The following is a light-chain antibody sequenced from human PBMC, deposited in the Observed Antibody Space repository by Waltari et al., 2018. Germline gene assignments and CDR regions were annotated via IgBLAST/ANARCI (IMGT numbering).Light chain of an antibody. CDR1: QRISDS. J-gene: IGKJ1*01. Sequence: EIVMTQSPATLSVSPGERATLPCTASQRISDSLGWYQPRPGQAPRLLIYGASTRATGIPARFSGSGSGTEFTLTISSLQSEDFAVYYCHQYKIWPEAFGQGTKVEIK. CDR3: HQYKIWPEA. V-gene: IGKV3D-15*01. CDR2: GAS.